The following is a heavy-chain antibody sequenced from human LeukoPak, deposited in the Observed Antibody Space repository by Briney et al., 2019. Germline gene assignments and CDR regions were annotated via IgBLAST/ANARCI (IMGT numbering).Heavy chain of an antibody. J-gene: IGHJ4*02. CDR2: ISGSGGST. CDR3: AKPRRGMESLLSDY. Sequence: LTGGSLRLSCAASGFTFSSYAMSWVRQAPGKGLEWVSAISGSGGSTYYADSVKGRFTISRDNSKNTLYLQMNSLRAEDTAVYYCAKPRRGMESLLSDYWGQGTLVTVSS. CDR1: GFTFSSYA. D-gene: IGHD3-3*01. V-gene: IGHV3-23*01.